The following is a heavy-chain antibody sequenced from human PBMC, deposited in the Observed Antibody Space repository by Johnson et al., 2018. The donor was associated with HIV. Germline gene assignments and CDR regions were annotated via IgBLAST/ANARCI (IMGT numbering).Heavy chain of an antibody. J-gene: IGHJ3*01. CDR2: ISSSGSTI. CDR1: GFTFSDYY. V-gene: IGHV3-11*04. D-gene: IGHD6-19*01. CDR3: ARERGYRSALWKLSEAAFDL. Sequence: QMLLVESGGGVVQPGGSLRLSCAASGFTFSDYYMSWIRQAPGKGLEWVSYISSSGSTIYYADSVKGRFTISRDNAKNSLYLQMNSLRAEETAGYYCARERGYRSALWKLSEAAFDLWGQGTMVTVSS.